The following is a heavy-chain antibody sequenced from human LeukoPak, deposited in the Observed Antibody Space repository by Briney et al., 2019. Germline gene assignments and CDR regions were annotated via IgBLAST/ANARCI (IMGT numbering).Heavy chain of an antibody. CDR3: ATSPIQLWLPFDY. Sequence: SETLSLTCTVSGSSISSYYWSWIRQPPGKGLEWIGYIYYSGSTNYNPSLKSRVTISVDTSKNQFSLKLSSVTAADTAVYYCATSPIQLWLPFDYWGQGTLVTVSS. D-gene: IGHD5-18*01. CDR2: IYYSGST. CDR1: GSSISSYY. V-gene: IGHV4-59*01. J-gene: IGHJ4*02.